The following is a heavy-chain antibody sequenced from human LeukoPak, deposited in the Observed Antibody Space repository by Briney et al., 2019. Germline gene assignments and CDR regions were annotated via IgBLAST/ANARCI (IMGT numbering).Heavy chain of an antibody. Sequence: GGSLRLSCAASGFTFSSYAMSWVRQAPGKGLEWVSAMSGSGGSIYYADSVKGRFTISRDNSKNTLYLQMSSLRVEDTAIYYCARRPYAGAFDIWGQGTMVTVSS. CDR1: GFTFSSYA. J-gene: IGHJ3*02. V-gene: IGHV3-23*01. D-gene: IGHD4-17*01. CDR2: MSGSGGSI. CDR3: ARRPYAGAFDI.